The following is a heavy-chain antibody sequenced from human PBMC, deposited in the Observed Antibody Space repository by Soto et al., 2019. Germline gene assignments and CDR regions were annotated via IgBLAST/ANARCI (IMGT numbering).Heavy chain of an antibody. V-gene: IGHV4-28*01. CDR1: GYSISSSNW. J-gene: IGHJ6*02. D-gene: IGHD5-18*01. CDR3: ARPLYSYGPMDV. Sequence: PSETLSLTCAVSGYSISSSNWWGWIRQPPGKGLEWIGYIYYSGTTYYNPSLKSRVTMSVDTSKNQFSLKLTSVTAVDTAVYYCARPLYSYGPMDVWGQGTTVTSP. CDR2: IYYSGTT.